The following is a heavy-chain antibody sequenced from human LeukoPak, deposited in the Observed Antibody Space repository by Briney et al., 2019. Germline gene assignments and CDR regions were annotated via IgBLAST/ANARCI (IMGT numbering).Heavy chain of an antibody. Sequence: SETLSLTCTVPGGSISSSSYYWGWIRQPPGKGLEWIGSIYYSGSTYNNPSLKSRVTISVDTSKNQFSLKPSSVTAADTAVYYCAREPTAAGVTSFDYWGQGTLVTVSS. CDR2: IYYSGST. V-gene: IGHV4-39*07. D-gene: IGHD6-13*01. J-gene: IGHJ4*02. CDR1: GGSISSSSYY. CDR3: AREPTAAGVTSFDY.